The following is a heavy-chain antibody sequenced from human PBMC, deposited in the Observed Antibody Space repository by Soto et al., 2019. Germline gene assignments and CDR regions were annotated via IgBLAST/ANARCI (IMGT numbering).Heavy chain of an antibody. Sequence: SETLSLTCTVSGGSISTSNYYWGWVRQPPGKALEYIGNIYYGGSTNYNPSLKSRVTISVDTSKNQFSLKLSSVTAADTAVYYCARGRRSSSWYPDNWFDPWGQGTLVTVSS. D-gene: IGHD6-13*01. V-gene: IGHV4-39*07. CDR3: ARGRRSSSWYPDNWFDP. J-gene: IGHJ5*02. CDR2: IYYGGST. CDR1: GGSISTSNYY.